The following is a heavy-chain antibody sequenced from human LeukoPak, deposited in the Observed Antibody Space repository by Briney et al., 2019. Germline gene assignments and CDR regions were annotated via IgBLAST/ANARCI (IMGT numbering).Heavy chain of an antibody. CDR3: ALTAMATDYFDY. CDR1: GYTFTGYY. J-gene: IGHJ4*02. CDR2: INPNSGGT. V-gene: IGHV1-2*02. Sequence: ASVKVSCKASGYTFTGYYMPWVRQAPGQGLEWMGWINPNSGGTNYAQKFQGRVTMTRDTSISTAYMELSRLRSDDTAVYYCALTAMATDYFDYWGQGTLVTVSS. D-gene: IGHD5-18*01.